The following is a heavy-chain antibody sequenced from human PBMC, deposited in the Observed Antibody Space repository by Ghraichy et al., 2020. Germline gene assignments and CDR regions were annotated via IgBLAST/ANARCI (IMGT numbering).Heavy chain of an antibody. V-gene: IGHV3-23*01. Sequence: GESLNISCAASGFKFSDYAMSWVRQAPGKGLEWVSALSSGGRNAYYSHSVKGRFTISRDNSRNTVSLEMNSLRAEDTAVYYCAKDGRSYFDRSGFFDHWGRGTLVTVPS. CDR1: GFKFSDYA. J-gene: IGHJ4*02. CDR2: LSSGGRNA. D-gene: IGHD3-22*01. CDR3: AKDGRSYFDRSGFFDH.